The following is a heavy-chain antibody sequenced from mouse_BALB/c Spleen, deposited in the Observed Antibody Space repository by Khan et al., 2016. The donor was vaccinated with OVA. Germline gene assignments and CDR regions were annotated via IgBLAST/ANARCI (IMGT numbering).Heavy chain of an antibody. V-gene: IGHV2-6-4*01. Sequence: QVQLQQSGPGLVAPSQTLSSTCTVSGFSLSRYNIHWVRQPPGKGLEWLGMIWGGGGTDYNSALKSRLSISKDNSKSQVFLKMNSLQTDDTAMYYCARAYYMYDGYYAMDYWGQGTSVTVSS. CDR1: GFSLSRYN. CDR2: IWGGGGT. CDR3: ARAYYMYDGYYAMDY. J-gene: IGHJ4*01. D-gene: IGHD2-14*01.